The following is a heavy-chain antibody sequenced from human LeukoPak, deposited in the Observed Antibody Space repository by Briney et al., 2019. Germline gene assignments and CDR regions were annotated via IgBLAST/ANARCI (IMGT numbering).Heavy chain of an antibody. D-gene: IGHD4-23*01. V-gene: IGHV1-69*01. CDR2: IIPIFGTA. Sequence: SVKVSCKASGGTFSSYAISWVRQAPGQGLEWMGGIIPIFGTANYAQKFQGRVTITADESTSTAYMELSSLRSEDTAVYYCAREGGKPNYFDYWGQGTLVTVSS. CDR1: GGTFSSYA. J-gene: IGHJ4*02. CDR3: AREGGKPNYFDY.